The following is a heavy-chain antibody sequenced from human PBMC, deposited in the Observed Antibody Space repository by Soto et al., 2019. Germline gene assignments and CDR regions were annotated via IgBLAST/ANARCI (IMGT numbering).Heavy chain of an antibody. CDR1: GGPFGSSA. Sequence: QVQLVQSGADVKKPGSSVKVSCKTSGGPFGSSAISWVRQAPAQGLEWMGEIIPVFDKANYAQNFQGRLTITADEPTGTVLMQLGSLRSEDTAVYFCARLRRDWGDAFDLWGLGTVVTVSS. D-gene: IGHD3-16*01. CDR2: IIPVFDKA. J-gene: IGHJ3*01. CDR3: ARLRRDWGDAFDL. V-gene: IGHV1-69*01.